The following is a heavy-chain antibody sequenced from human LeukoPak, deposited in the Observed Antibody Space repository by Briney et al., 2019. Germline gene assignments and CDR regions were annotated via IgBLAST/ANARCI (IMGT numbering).Heavy chain of an antibody. V-gene: IGHV4-59*01. CDR1: GASITSYY. CDR2: IYYSGST. Sequence: SETLFLTCTVSGASITSYYWSWIRQPPGKALEWIGYIYYSGSTNYNPSLKSRVTISVDTSKNQFSLKLRSVTAADTAVYYCASEVVTSIEYFQHWGQGTLVTVSS. D-gene: IGHD2-21*02. CDR3: ASEVVTSIEYFQH. J-gene: IGHJ1*01.